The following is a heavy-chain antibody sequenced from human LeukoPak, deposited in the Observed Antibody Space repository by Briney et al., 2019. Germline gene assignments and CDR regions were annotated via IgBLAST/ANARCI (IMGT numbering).Heavy chain of an antibody. D-gene: IGHD1-26*01. CDR1: GYTFTSYY. J-gene: IGHJ4*02. CDR3: AKYSGSYPKFDY. V-gene: IGHV1-46*01. CDR2: INPSGGST. Sequence: ASVKVSCKASGYTFTSYYMHWVRQAPGQGLEWMGIINPSGGSTSYAQKFQGRVTMTRDMSTSTVYMELSSLRSEDTAVYYCAKYSGSYPKFDYWGQGTLVTVSS.